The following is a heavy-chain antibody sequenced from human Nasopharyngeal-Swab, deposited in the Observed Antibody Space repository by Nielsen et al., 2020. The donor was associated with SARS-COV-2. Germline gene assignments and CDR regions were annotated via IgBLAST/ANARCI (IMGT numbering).Heavy chain of an antibody. J-gene: IGHJ5*02. V-gene: IGHV4-59*12. Sequence: RQAPGKGLEWFGYIYYSGSANYNPSLKSRVTISVDTSKNQFSLKLSSVTAADTAVYYRARRVKYSSRWYKRLSWFDPWGQGTLVTVSS. CDR2: IYYSGSA. D-gene: IGHD6-13*01. CDR3: ARRVKYSSRWYKRLSWFDP.